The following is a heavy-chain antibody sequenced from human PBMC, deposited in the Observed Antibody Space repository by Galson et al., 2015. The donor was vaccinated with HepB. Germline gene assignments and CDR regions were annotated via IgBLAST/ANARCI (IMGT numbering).Heavy chain of an antibody. D-gene: IGHD1-26*01. Sequence: TLSLTCTVSGGSITSGGFYWSWIRQHQGKGLEWVGYIHHSGSTYYNPSLKSRVTMSVDTSKNQFSLKLTSVTAADTAVYYCARSLYSGFDYWGQGILVTVSS. CDR1: GGSITSGGFY. V-gene: IGHV4-31*03. CDR2: IHHSGST. J-gene: IGHJ4*02. CDR3: ARSLYSGFDY.